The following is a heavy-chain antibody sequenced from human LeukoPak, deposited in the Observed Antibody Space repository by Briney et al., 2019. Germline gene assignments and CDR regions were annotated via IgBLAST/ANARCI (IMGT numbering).Heavy chain of an antibody. Sequence: GRSLRLSCAASGFTFSSYAMHWVRQAPGKGLEWVAVISYDGSNKYYADSVKGRFTISRDNSKNTLYLQMDSLRAEDTAVYYCARDASAAGTDAFDIWGQGTMVTVSS. CDR1: GFTFSSYA. D-gene: IGHD6-13*01. CDR3: ARDASAAGTDAFDI. J-gene: IGHJ3*02. CDR2: ISYDGSNK. V-gene: IGHV3-30*04.